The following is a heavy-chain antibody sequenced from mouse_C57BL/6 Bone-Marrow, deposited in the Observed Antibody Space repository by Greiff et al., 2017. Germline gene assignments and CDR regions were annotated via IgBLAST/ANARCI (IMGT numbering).Heavy chain of an antibody. CDR2: IHPNSGST. CDR1: GYTFTSYW. J-gene: IGHJ4*01. V-gene: IGHV1-64*01. Sequence: QVQLQQPGAELVKPGASVKLSCKASGYTFTSYWMHWVKQRPGQGLEWIGMIHPNSGSTNYNEKFKSKATLTVDKSSSTAYMQLSSLTSEDSAVYYCAREGGIYYYGSTGYMDDWGQGTAATVS. D-gene: IGHD1-1*01. CDR3: AREGGIYYYGSTGYMDD.